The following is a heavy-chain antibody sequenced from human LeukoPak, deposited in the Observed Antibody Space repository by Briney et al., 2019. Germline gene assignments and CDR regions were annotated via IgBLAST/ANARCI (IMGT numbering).Heavy chain of an antibody. D-gene: IGHD1-26*01. Sequence: ASVKVSCKASGYTFTGYYMHWVRQAPGQGLEWMGWMRPTSGNTEYAQKFQGRVTMTRSTPIRTAYMELSSLTSEDTAVYYCARGRVGFDFWGQGTLVTVSS. CDR2: MRPTSGNT. J-gene: IGHJ4*02. CDR3: ARGRVGFDF. V-gene: IGHV1-8*02. CDR1: GYTFTGYY.